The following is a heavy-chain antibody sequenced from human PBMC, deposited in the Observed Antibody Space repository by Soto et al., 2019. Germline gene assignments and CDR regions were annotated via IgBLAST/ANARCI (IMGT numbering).Heavy chain of an antibody. CDR1: GYTLTELS. V-gene: IGHV1-24*01. CDR3: ATDQGGYCSGGSCYGYMVVAFDI. D-gene: IGHD2-15*01. J-gene: IGHJ3*02. Sequence: ASLKVSCKVSGYTLTELSMHWVRQAPGKGLEWMGGFDPEDGETIYAQKFQGRFTMTEDTSTDTAYMELSSLRSEDTAVYYCATDQGGYCSGGSCYGYMVVAFDIWGQGTMVTVSS. CDR2: FDPEDGET.